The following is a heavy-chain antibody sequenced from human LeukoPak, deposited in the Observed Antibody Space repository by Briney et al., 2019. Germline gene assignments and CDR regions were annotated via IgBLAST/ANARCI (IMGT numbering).Heavy chain of an antibody. V-gene: IGHV3-7*01. D-gene: IGHD6-13*01. CDR1: GFTFSSYW. J-gene: IGHJ6*02. CDR2: IKQDGSEK. CDR3: ASDSSSWYRRDYYYGMDV. Sequence: GGSLRLSCAASGFTFSSYWMSWVRQAPGKGLEWVANIKQDGSEKYYVDSVKGRFTIPRDNAKNSLYLQMNSLRAEDTAVYYCASDSSSWYRRDYYYGMDVWGQGTTVTVSS.